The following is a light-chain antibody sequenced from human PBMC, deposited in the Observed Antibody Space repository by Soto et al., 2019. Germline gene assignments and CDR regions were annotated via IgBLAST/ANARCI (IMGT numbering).Light chain of an antibody. CDR2: GAS. CDR1: QNIGTN. CDR3: QQYHNWPLT. J-gene: IGKJ4*01. V-gene: IGKV3D-15*01. Sequence: EILMTQSPATLSVCPGEIAILSCRASQNIGTNLVWYQQKPGQAPRLLIYGASSRATGIPDRFSGSGSGTEFTLTISSLQSEDFAVYYSQQYHNWPLTFGGGTKVDIK.